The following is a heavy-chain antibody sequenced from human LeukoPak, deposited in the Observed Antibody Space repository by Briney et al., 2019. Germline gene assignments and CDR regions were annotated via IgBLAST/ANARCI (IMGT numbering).Heavy chain of an antibody. D-gene: IGHD3-10*01. CDR1: DYTFTSYG. CDR2: ISAYNGNT. Sequence: ASVKVSCKASDYTFTSYGISWVRQAPGQGLEWMGWISAYNGNTNYAQKLQGRVTMTTDTSTSTAYMELRSLRSDDTAVYYCARASELLWFGELVDYWGQGTLVTVSP. V-gene: IGHV1-18*01. CDR3: ARASELLWFGELVDY. J-gene: IGHJ4*02.